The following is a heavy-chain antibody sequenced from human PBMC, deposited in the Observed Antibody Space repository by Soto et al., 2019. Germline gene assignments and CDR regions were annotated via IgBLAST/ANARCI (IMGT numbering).Heavy chain of an antibody. CDR3: AHRGYMYGNWDHGYFDY. V-gene: IGHV2-5*02. Sequence: QITLKESGPTRVRPTQTLALTCTFSGFSLTTSGVGVGWLRKTPRKALEWLAVIYWDDDKRYSSSLKSRLTITKDTSKIQVVLTMADMDPVYTGTYFCAHRGYMYGNWDHGYFDYWGQGTLVTVSS. J-gene: IGHJ4*02. CDR1: GFSLTTSGVG. CDR2: IYWDDDK. D-gene: IGHD5-18*01.